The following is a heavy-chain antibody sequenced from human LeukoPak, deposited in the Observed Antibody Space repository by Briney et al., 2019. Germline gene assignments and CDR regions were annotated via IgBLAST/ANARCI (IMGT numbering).Heavy chain of an antibody. CDR3: ARTSAEYSNSWIDS. Sequence: SETLSLTCAVSGGSISSSNWWSWVRQPPGKGLEWIGEIYHSGSTYSNPSLQSRVIISVDKSKNHFSLKLTSVTAADTAVYYCARTSAEYSNSWIDSWGQGTLVTVSS. CDR2: IYHSGST. V-gene: IGHV4-4*02. CDR1: GGSISSSNW. J-gene: IGHJ5*01. D-gene: IGHD6-6*01.